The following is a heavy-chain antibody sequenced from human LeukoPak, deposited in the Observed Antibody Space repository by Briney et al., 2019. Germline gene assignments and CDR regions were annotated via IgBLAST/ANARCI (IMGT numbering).Heavy chain of an antibody. CDR2: INHSGST. Sequence: PSETLSLTCAVHGGSFSGYYWSWIRKPPGKGLEWIGEINHSGSTNYNPSLKSRVTISVDTSKNQFSLKLSSVTAADTAVYYCARLRGFGADYYYYYMDVWGKGTTVTVSS. CDR3: ARLRGFGADYYYYYMDV. CDR1: GGSFSGYY. J-gene: IGHJ6*03. D-gene: IGHD3-10*01. V-gene: IGHV4-34*01.